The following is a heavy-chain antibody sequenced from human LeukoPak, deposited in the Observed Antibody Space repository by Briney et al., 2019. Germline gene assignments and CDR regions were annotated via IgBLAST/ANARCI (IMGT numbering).Heavy chain of an antibody. J-gene: IGHJ6*02. V-gene: IGHV3-48*02. Sequence: GGSLRLSCAASGFTFSSYGMHWVRQAPGKGLEWVSYISPSSNTIYYADSVKGRFTISRDNAKNSLSLQMNSLRDEDTAVYYCASSGLQYGMDVWGHGTTVTVSS. CDR2: ISPSSNTI. CDR1: GFTFSSYG. D-gene: IGHD6-19*01. CDR3: ASSGLQYGMDV.